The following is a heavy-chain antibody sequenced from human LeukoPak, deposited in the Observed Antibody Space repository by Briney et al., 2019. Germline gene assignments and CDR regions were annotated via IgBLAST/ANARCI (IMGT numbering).Heavy chain of an antibody. D-gene: IGHD3-10*01. V-gene: IGHV1-18*01. CDR1: GYTFTSYG. J-gene: IGHJ5*02. Sequence: ASVRVSCKASGYTFTSYGTIWVRQAPGQGLEWMGWIGAYNGNTNYAQSLQGRVTMTTDTSTSTVYMELRSLRSDDTAVYYCARVMTRGPHNWFDPWGQGTLVTVSS. CDR2: IGAYNGNT. CDR3: ARVMTRGPHNWFDP.